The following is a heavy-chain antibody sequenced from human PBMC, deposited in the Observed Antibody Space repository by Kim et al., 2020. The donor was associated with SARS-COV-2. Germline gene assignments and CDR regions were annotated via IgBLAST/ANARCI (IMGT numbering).Heavy chain of an antibody. CDR1: GGSISSYY. J-gene: IGHJ5*02. V-gene: IGHV4-59*13. Sequence: SETLSLTCTVSGGSISSYYWSWIRQPPGKGLEWIGYIYYSGSTNYNPSLKSRVTISVDTSKNQFSLKLSSVTAADTAVYYCARTYYDFWSGYPNWFDPWGQGTLVTVSS. CDR2: IYYSGST. CDR3: ARTYYDFWSGYPNWFDP. D-gene: IGHD3-3*01.